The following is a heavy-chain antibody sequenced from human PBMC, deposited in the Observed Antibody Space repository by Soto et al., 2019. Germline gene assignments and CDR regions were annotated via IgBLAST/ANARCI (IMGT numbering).Heavy chain of an antibody. CDR3: ARGGCSGGSCYNYYYYGMDV. D-gene: IGHD2-15*01. CDR2: ISAYNGNT. J-gene: IGHJ6*02. CDR1: GYAFTSYG. Sequence: ASVKVSCKASGYAFTSYGISWVRQAPGQGLEWMGWISAYNGNTNYAQKLQGRVTMTTDTSTSTAYMELRSLRSDDTAVYYCARGGCSGGSCYNYYYYGMDVWGQGTTVTVSS. V-gene: IGHV1-18*01.